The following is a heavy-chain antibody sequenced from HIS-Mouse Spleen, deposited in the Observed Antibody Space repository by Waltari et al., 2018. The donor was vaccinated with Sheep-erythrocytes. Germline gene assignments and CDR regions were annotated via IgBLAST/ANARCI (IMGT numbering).Heavy chain of an antibody. D-gene: IGHD2-2*01. CDR2: SGWNSGCI. CDR3: AKDISRNIVVVPAAVGDY. Sequence: EVQLVESGGGLVQPGRSLRLSCAASGFSFDDYALHWVRQAPGKGMVWVSGSGWNSGCIGYAESVKGRVTISRDNAKNSLYLQMNSLRAEDTALYYCAKDISRNIVVVPAAVGDYWGQGTLVTVSS. J-gene: IGHJ4*02. V-gene: IGHV3-9*01. CDR1: GFSFDDYA.